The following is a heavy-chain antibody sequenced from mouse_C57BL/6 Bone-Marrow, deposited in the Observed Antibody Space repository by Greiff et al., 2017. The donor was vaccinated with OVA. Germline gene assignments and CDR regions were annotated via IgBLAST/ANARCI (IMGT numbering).Heavy chain of an antibody. J-gene: IGHJ3*01. CDR3: ARGWLLPAWFAY. Sequence: EVKLMESGGGLVKPGGSLKLSCAASGFTFSDYGMHWVRQAPEKGLEWVAYISSGSSTIYYAETVKGRFTISRDNAKNTLFLQMTSLRSEDTAMYYCARGWLLPAWFAYWGQGTLVTVSA. CDR1: GFTFSDYG. CDR2: ISSGSSTI. V-gene: IGHV5-17*01. D-gene: IGHD2-3*01.